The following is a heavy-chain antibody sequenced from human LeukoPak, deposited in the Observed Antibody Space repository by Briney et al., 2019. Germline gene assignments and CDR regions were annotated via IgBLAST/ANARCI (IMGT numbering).Heavy chain of an antibody. D-gene: IGHD2-8*01. CDR3: ARGYCTNGVCSTPGGY. Sequence: ASVKVSCTASGYTFTGYYMYWMRQAPGQGHDRMGLINLNSGGTNYAQTFQGRVTMIRDTSISTTYMELSRLTSDDTAVYYCARGYCTNGVCSTPGGYWGQGTLVTVSS. V-gene: IGHV1-2*02. CDR1: GYTFTGYY. J-gene: IGHJ4*02. CDR2: INLNSGGT.